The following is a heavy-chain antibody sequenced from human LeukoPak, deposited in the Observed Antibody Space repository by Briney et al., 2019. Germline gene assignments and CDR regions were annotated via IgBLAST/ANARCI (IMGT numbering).Heavy chain of an antibody. Sequence: SETLSLTCHVPGGSISSYYCSYIRQPPGKGPECIGYIYYSGSTNYNPSLKSRVTISVDTSKNQFSLKLSSVTAADTAVYYCARYVTTVTTYDYWGQGTLVTVSS. CDR2: IYYSGST. D-gene: IGHD4-17*01. CDR1: GGSISSYY. V-gene: IGHV4-59*01. CDR3: ARYVTTVTTYDY. J-gene: IGHJ4*02.